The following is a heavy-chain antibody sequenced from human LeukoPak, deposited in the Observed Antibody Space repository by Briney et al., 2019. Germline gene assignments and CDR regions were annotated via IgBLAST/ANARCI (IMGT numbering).Heavy chain of an antibody. CDR3: ARGAAVALPMFDP. CDR1: GYSISSGYY. CDR2: IYHSGST. V-gene: IGHV4-38-2*02. D-gene: IGHD6-19*01. Sequence: PSETLSLTCTVSGYSISSGYYWGWIRQPPGKGLEWIGSIYHSGSTHYNPSLKSRVTISVDTSKDQFSLKLSSVTAADTAVYYCARGAAVALPMFDPWGQGTLVTVSS. J-gene: IGHJ5*02.